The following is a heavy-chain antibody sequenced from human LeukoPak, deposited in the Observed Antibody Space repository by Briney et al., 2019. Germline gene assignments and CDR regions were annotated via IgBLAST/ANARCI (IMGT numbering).Heavy chain of an antibody. J-gene: IGHJ5*02. D-gene: IGHD3-10*01. CDR1: GGSISSYY. CDR2: IYTSGST. Sequence: PSETLSLTCTVSGGSISSYYWSWIRQPAGKGLEWIGRIYTSGSTNYNPSLKSRVTMSVDTSKNQFSLKLSSVTAADTAVYYCARDLLLGFGELSGFDPWGQGTLVTVSS. CDR3: ARDLLLGFGELSGFDP. V-gene: IGHV4-4*07.